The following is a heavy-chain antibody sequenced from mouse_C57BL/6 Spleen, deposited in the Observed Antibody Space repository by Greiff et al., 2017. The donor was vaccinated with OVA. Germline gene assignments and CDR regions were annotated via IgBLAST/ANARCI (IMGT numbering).Heavy chain of an antibody. Sequence: QVQLQQPGAELVKPGASVKVSCKASGYTFTSYWMHWVKQRPGQGLEWIGRIHPSDSDTNYNQKFKGKATLTVDKSSSTAYMQLSSLTSEDSAVYYCAIPAQATYWFAYWGQGTLVTVSA. D-gene: IGHD3-2*02. CDR1: GYTFTSYW. J-gene: IGHJ3*01. CDR2: IHPSDSDT. CDR3: AIPAQATYWFAY. V-gene: IGHV1-74*01.